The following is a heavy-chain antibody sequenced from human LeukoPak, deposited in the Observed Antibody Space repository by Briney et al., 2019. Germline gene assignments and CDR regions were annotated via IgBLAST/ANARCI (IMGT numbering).Heavy chain of an antibody. CDR1: GFTFSSYA. Sequence: GGSLRLSCAASGFTFSSYAMHWVRQAPGKGLEWVAVISYDGSNKYYADSVKGRFTISRDNSKNTLYLQMNSLRAEDTAVYYCARERTYYDFWSGIDYWGQGTLVTVSS. D-gene: IGHD3-3*01. CDR3: ARERTYYDFWSGIDY. J-gene: IGHJ4*02. V-gene: IGHV3-30*04. CDR2: ISYDGSNK.